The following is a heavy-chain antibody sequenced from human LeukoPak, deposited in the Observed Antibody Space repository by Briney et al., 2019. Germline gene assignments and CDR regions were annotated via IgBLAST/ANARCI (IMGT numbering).Heavy chain of an antibody. D-gene: IGHD3-22*01. CDR1: GFSLSGYW. CDR2: LHADGNEK. V-gene: IGHV3-7*01. Sequence: GGSLRLSCAAYGFSLSGYWMSWVRQAPGKGLEWVARLHADGNEKYFVHSVKGPFTVSRDNTKNTLHLQMNSLRAEDTAVYYCARDHYYDSRGFDYWGQGTLVTVSS. J-gene: IGHJ4*02. CDR3: ARDHYYDSRGFDY.